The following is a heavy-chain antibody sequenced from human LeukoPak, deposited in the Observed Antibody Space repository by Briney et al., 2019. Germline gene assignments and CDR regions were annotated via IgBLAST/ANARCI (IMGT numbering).Heavy chain of an antibody. Sequence: SQTLSLTCTVSGGSISSGGYYWSWIRQHPGKGLEWIGYIYYSGSTYYNPSLKSRVTISVDTSKNQFSLKLSSVTAADTAVYYCARVIGGSSYWYFDLWGRGTLVTVSS. CDR2: IYYSGST. CDR1: GGSISSGGYY. J-gene: IGHJ2*01. V-gene: IGHV4-31*03. D-gene: IGHD3-10*01. CDR3: ARVIGGSSYWYFDL.